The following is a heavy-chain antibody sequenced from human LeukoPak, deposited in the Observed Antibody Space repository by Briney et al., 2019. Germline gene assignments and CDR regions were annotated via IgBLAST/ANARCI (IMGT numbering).Heavy chain of an antibody. CDR2: ISGSGGRT. Sequence: GGSLRLSCAASGFTFSSYAMSWVRQAPGKGLEWVSSISGSGGRTYYADSVKGRFTISRDNSKNTLYLQMNSLRVEDTAVYYCAKDYNYYSSGYSFGYWGQGTLVTVSS. CDR1: GFTFSSYA. J-gene: IGHJ4*02. D-gene: IGHD3-22*01. V-gene: IGHV3-23*01. CDR3: AKDYNYYSSGYSFGY.